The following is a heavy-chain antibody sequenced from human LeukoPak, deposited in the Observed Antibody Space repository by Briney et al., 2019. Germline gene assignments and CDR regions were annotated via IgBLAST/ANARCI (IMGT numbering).Heavy chain of an antibody. D-gene: IGHD1-26*01. V-gene: IGHV3-48*03. CDR1: GFIFSNYE. CDR3: ARRSGIVGASTAFDI. J-gene: IGHJ3*02. Sequence: GGSLRLSCAASGFIFSNYEMNWVRQAPGKGLEWVAFISSSGSTAYYADSVKGRFVISKDNAKNSLDLEMHSLRAEDTAVYYCARRSGIVGASTAFDIWGQGTMVTVSS. CDR2: ISSSGSTA.